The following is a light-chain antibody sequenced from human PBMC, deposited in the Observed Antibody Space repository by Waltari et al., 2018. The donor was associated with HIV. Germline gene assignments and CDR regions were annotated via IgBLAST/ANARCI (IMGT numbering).Light chain of an antibody. J-gene: IGLJ3*02. Sequence: QSALTQPPSVSGAPGPRVTISCPGSSSNIGAGYDVHWYQQVPGTAPKLLIYCTSNRPYGVPDRVSGAKSGTSASLAVTGLQAEDEDDYYCQSYDSSLSGGVFGGGTKLTVL. CDR3: QSYDSSLSGGV. V-gene: IGLV1-40*01. CDR2: CTS. CDR1: SSNIGAGYD.